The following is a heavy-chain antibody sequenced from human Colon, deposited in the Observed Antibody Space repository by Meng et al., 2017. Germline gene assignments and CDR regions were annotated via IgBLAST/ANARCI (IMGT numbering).Heavy chain of an antibody. CDR1: GGSFSGYY. CDR2: INHSGST. D-gene: IGHD3-16*02. CDR3: ARHQNGGTYPLDY. J-gene: IGHJ4*02. Sequence: QVRLQQWGAGLLKPSETLSLPCAVYGGSFSGYYWSWIRQPPGKGLEWIGEINHSGSTNYNPSLKSRVTISVDTSKNQFSLKLSSVTAADTAVYYCARHQNGGTYPLDYWGQGTLVTVSS. V-gene: IGHV4-34*01.